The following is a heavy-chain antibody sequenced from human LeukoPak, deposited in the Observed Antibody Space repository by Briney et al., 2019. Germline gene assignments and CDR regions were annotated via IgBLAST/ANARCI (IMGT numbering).Heavy chain of an antibody. CDR1: GGSISSYY. J-gene: IGHJ3*02. V-gene: IGHV4-59*01. CDR2: IYYSGST. D-gene: IGHD2-2*01. Sequence: SETLSLTCTVSGGSISSYYWSWIRQPPGKGPEWIGYIYYSGSTNYNPSLKSRVTISVDTSKNQFSLKLSSVTAADTAVYYCARGAITRRDAFDIWGQGTMVTVSS. CDR3: ARGAITRRDAFDI.